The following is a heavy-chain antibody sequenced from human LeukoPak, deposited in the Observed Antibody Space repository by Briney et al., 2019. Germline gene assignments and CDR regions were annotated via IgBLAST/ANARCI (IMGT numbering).Heavy chain of an antibody. CDR2: ICSSSSYI. J-gene: IGHJ1*01. V-gene: IGHV3-21*04. D-gene: IGHD6-19*01. CDR1: GFTFSSYS. Sequence: PGGSLRLSCAASGFTFSSYSMNWVRQAPGKGLEWVSSICSSSSYIYYADSVKGRFTISRDNAKNSLYLQMNSLRGEDTAVYYCARDSGYSSGWARHWGQGTLVTVSS. CDR3: ARDSGYSSGWARH.